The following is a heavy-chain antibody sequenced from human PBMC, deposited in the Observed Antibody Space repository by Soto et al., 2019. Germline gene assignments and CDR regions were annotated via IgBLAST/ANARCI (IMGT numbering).Heavy chain of an antibody. Sequence: SGGSLRLSCAASGFTFSSYGMHWVRQAPGKGLEWVAVIWYDGSNKYYADSVKGRFTISRDNSKNTLYLQMNSLRAEDTAVYYCARDGPYYDSSGYHYYYGMDVWGQGTTVTVSS. J-gene: IGHJ6*02. CDR2: IWYDGSNK. CDR3: ARDGPYYDSSGYHYYYGMDV. D-gene: IGHD3-22*01. V-gene: IGHV3-33*01. CDR1: GFTFSSYG.